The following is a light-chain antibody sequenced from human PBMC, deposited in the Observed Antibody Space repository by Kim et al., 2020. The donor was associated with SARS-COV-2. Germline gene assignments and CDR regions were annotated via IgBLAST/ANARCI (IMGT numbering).Light chain of an antibody. V-gene: IGLV3-19*01. CDR3: NSRDSTDNPVV. CDR2: GKN. Sequence: SSELTQDPAVSVALGQTVRITCQGDSLRSYYASWYQQKPGQAPVLFIYGKNNRPSGIPDRFSGSSSGNTASLTITGAQAEDEADYYCNSRDSTDNPVVFG. CDR1: SLRSYY. J-gene: IGLJ2*01.